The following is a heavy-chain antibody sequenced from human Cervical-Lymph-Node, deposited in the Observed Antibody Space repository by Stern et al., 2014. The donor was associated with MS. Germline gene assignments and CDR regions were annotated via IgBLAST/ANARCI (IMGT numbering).Heavy chain of an antibody. CDR1: GYTFAGYG. V-gene: IGHV1-18*01. CDR3: ARSYGSGIYGMDV. Sequence: QVQLVQSGPEVKKPGASVKVSCKASGYTFAGYGITWVRQAPGQGLEWMGWINAYNGNTNYAQKLQDRVTMTTDTPTSIAYLELKGLRSDDTAVYYCARSYGSGIYGMDVWGQGTTVIVSS. D-gene: IGHD3-10*01. CDR2: INAYNGNT. J-gene: IGHJ6*02.